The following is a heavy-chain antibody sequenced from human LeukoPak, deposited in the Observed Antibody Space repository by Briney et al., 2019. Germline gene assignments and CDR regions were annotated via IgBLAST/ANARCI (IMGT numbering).Heavy chain of an antibody. CDR1: GLTFSDYG. D-gene: IGHD5-18*01. CDR2: IRYDGSNK. CDR3: AKDRYVGDSYGVDY. Sequence: GGSLRLSCAASGLTFSDYGMHWVRQAPGKGLEWVAFIRYDGSNKYYADSVKGRFTISRDNSKNTLYLQMNSLRAEDTAVYYCAKDRYVGDSYGVDYWGQGTLVTVSS. J-gene: IGHJ4*02. V-gene: IGHV3-30*02.